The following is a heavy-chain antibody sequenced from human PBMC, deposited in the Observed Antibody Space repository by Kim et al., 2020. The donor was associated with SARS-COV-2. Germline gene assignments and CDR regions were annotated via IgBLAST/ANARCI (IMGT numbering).Heavy chain of an antibody. CDR3: ASLSSSCYRDLPAPVY. CDR2: ISSSSSYI. V-gene: IGHV3-21*01. Sequence: GGSLRLSCAASGFTFSSYSMNWVRQAPGKGLEWVSSISSSSSYIYYADSVKGRFTISRDNAKNSLYLQMNSLRAEDTAVYYCASLSSSCYRDLPAPVYWGQATRVTDSS. D-gene: IGHD6-13*01. J-gene: IGHJ4*02. CDR1: GFTFSSYS.